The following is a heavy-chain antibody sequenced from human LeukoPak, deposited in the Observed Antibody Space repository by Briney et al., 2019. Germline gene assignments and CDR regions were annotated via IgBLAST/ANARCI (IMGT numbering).Heavy chain of an antibody. CDR2: IYYSGST. CDR1: GVSISSSNSY. D-gene: IGHD3-22*01. CDR3: ARMITMIVVAPGYFDY. V-gene: IGHV4-39*01. J-gene: IGHJ4*02. Sequence: SETLSLTCSVSGVSISSSNSYWGWIRQPPGKGLEWIGSIYYSGSTYYNPSLKSRVTISVDTSKNQFSLKLSSVTAADTAVYYCARMITMIVVAPGYFDYWGQGTLVTVSS.